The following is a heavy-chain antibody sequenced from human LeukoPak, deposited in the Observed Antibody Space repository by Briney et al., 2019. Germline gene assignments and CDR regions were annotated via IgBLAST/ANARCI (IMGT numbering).Heavy chain of an antibody. CDR3: AKLTRVTGYSNEFDY. V-gene: IGHV3-23*01. Sequence: GGSLRLSCAASGFTFKTYAMSWVRQAPGKGLEWVSTISDSGATTYYADSVKGRFTISRDNSKNTLYLQMNSLRAEDTAIYSCAKLTRVTGYSNEFDYWGQGTLVTVSS. CDR1: GFTFKTYA. D-gene: IGHD3-9*01. J-gene: IGHJ4*02. CDR2: ISDSGATT.